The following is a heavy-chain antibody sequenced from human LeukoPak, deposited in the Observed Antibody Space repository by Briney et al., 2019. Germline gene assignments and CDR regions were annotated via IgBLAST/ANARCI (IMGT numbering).Heavy chain of an antibody. CDR2: ISSSSSYI. D-gene: IGHD6-13*01. J-gene: IGHJ4*02. V-gene: IGHV3-21*01. Sequence: PGGSLRLSCEASGFTLSSSGMHWVRQAPGKGLEWVSSISSSSSYIYYADSVKGRFTISRDNAKNSLYLQMNSLRAEDTAVYYCAYEVKSFAGTWGQGTLVTVSS. CDR1: GFTLSSSG. CDR3: AYEVKSFAGT.